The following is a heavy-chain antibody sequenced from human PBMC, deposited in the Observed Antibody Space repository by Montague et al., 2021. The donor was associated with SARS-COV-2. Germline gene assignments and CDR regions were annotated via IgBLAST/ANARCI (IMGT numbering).Heavy chain of an antibody. CDR1: GDSVSSKSVA. Sequence: CAISGDSVSSKSVAWNWIRQSPSRGLEWLGRTYYRSKWDSDYAEXFKRRLVITPDTSKNQVSLQLNSVIPEDTAVYFCASSGITLTGLDAFDIWGQGTMVTGSS. D-gene: IGHD3-9*01. CDR2: TYYRSKWDS. CDR3: ASSGITLTGLDAFDI. V-gene: IGHV6-1*01. J-gene: IGHJ3*02.